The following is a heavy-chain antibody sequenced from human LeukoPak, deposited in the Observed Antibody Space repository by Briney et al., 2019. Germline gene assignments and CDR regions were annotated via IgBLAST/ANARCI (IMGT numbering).Heavy chain of an antibody. CDR2: IYHSGST. CDR3: ARENYNSGRRIDH. Sequence: PSQTLSLTCTVSGGPISSGGYYWSWIRQPPGKGLEWIEYIYHSGSTYYNPSLKSRVTISVDRCKNQFSLKLASVTAADTAVFYCARENYNSGRRIDHWGQGTLVTVSS. J-gene: IGHJ4*02. V-gene: IGHV4-30-2*01. CDR1: GGPISSGGYY. D-gene: IGHD6-19*01.